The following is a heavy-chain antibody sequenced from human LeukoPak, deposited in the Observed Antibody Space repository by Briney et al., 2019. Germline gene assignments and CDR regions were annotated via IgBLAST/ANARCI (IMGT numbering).Heavy chain of an antibody. CDR2: INSDGSST. D-gene: IGHD4-17*01. J-gene: IGHJ4*02. V-gene: IGHV3-74*01. CDR3: ARDMSRGIYDYGDYALDY. Sequence: GGSLRLSCAASGFTFSSYWMHWVRQAPGKGLVWVSRINSDGSSTSYADSVKGRLTISRDNAKNTLYLQMNSLRAEDTAVYYCARDMSRGIYDYGDYALDYWGQGTLVTVSS. CDR1: GFTFSSYW.